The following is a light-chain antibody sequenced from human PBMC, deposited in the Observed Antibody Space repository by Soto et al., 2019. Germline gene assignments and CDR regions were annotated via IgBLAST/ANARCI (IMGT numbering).Light chain of an antibody. CDR2: GIS. Sequence: IVMTQSPSTLSVSPGERATLSCRASQSVSSNLAWYQQKPGQAPRLLIYGISTRATGIPARFSGSGSGTDFTLTISRLEPEDFAVYYCQQRSNWPITFGQGTRLEI. CDR1: QSVSSN. CDR3: QQRSNWPIT. V-gene: IGKV3-11*01. J-gene: IGKJ5*01.